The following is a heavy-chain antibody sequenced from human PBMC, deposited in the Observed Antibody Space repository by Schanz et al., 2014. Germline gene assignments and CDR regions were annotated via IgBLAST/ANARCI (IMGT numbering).Heavy chain of an antibody. CDR3: AKDLYNYGIFDS. Sequence: EVQLVESGGGLVQPGRSLRLSCVASGFRFDDYAMHWVRQAPGKGLEWVSGMSWNAGSLGYGDSVKGRFTISRDNSRKTLYLQMNSLRADDTAVYYCAKDLYNYGIFDSWGQGTLVTVSS. D-gene: IGHD3-16*01. CDR2: MSWNAGSL. V-gene: IGHV3-9*01. J-gene: IGHJ5*01. CDR1: GFRFDDYA.